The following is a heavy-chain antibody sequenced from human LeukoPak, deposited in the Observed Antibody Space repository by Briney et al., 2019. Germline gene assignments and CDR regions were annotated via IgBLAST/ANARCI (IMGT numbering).Heavy chain of an antibody. CDR1: GGSISSYY. V-gene: IGHV4-59*08. Sequence: PSETLSLTCTVSGGSISSYYWSWIRQPPGKGLEWIGSIYHSGSTYYNPSLKSRVTISVDTSKNQFSLKLSSVTAADTAVYYCARKGNTAMATGYFDYWGQGTLVTVSS. CDR2: IYHSGST. CDR3: ARKGNTAMATGYFDY. J-gene: IGHJ4*02. D-gene: IGHD5-18*01.